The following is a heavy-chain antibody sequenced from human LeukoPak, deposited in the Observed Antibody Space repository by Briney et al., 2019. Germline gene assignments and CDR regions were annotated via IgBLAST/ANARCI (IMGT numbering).Heavy chain of an antibody. J-gene: IGHJ4*02. CDR3: AREGGFYRPLDY. V-gene: IGHV4-4*02. CDR1: GGSVSSTNW. Sequence: PSETLSLTCAVSGGSVSSTNWWTWFRQPPGKGLEWIGEVHLDGRTNYNPSLTGRLTMSVDLYENHISLKLTSVTAADTAVHYCAREGGFYRPLDYSGQGTLVTVSS. D-gene: IGHD3-3*01. CDR2: VHLDGRT.